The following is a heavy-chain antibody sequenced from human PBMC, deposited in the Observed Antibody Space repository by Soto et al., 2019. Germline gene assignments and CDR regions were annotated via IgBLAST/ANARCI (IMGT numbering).Heavy chain of an antibody. CDR2: ISGYNGNT. CDR1: GYTFTTYG. D-gene: IGHD5-18*01. Sequence: QVQLVQSGAEVKKPGASVKVSCRASGYTFTTYGISWVRQAPGQGLEWMGWISGYNGNTNYAQKFQGRVTMTTDTSTSTAYMELRSLRSADTAVYFCAKGYNYGYGDYWGRGTLFTVSS. J-gene: IGHJ4*02. V-gene: IGHV1-18*01. CDR3: AKGYNYGYGDY.